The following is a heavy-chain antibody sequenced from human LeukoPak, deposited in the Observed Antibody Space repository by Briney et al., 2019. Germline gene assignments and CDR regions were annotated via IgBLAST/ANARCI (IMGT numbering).Heavy chain of an antibody. V-gene: IGHV3-30*18. CDR2: ISYDGSNK. CDR3: AKDTVTASYYYYMDV. D-gene: IGHD4-11*01. CDR1: GFTFSSYG. J-gene: IGHJ6*03. Sequence: GGSLRLSCAASGFTFSSYGMHWVRQAPGKGLGWVAVISYDGSNKYYADSVKGRFTISRDNSKNTLYLQMNSLRAEDTAVYYCAKDTVTASYYYYMDVWGKGTTVTVSS.